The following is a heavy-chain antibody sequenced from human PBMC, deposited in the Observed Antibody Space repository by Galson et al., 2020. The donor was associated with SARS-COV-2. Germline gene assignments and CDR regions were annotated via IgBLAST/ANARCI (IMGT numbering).Heavy chain of an antibody. Sequence: TGRSLKLSCAASGFTFSSYAMSWVRQAPGKGLECVSAISGNGGSTYYEDSVKGRFTISRDKSKNTLYLQMNSLRAEDTAIYYCAKNHVIPAAIHDYWGQGTLVTVSS. D-gene: IGHD2-2*02. CDR1: GFTFSSYA. CDR3: AKNHVIPAAIHDY. V-gene: IGHV3-23*01. J-gene: IGHJ4*02. CDR2: ISGNGGST.